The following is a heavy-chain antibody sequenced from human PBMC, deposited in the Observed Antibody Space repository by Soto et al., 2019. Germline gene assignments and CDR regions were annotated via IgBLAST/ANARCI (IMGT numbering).Heavy chain of an antibody. Sequence: SVKVSCKASGGTFSSYAISWVRQAPGQGLEWMGGIIPIFGTANYAQKFQGRVTITADESTSTAYMELSSLRSEDTAVYYCARSSNSHYYDSSGYYYVPLDYWGQGTLV. CDR1: GGTFSSYA. CDR2: IIPIFGTA. V-gene: IGHV1-69*13. D-gene: IGHD3-22*01. CDR3: ARSSNSHYYDSSGYYYVPLDY. J-gene: IGHJ4*02.